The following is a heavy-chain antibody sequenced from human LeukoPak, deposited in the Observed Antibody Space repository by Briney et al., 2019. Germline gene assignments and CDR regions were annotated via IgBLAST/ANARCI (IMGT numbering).Heavy chain of an antibody. Sequence: PSETLSLTCAVYGGSFSGDYWSWIRQPPGKGLEGMVEINHSGSTNYYPSLKSRGTITVETSKNQFSLKLSSVPAADTAVYYCARVCDILTGYYYRIDAFDIWGQGTMVTVSS. D-gene: IGHD3-9*01. CDR3: ARVCDILTGYYYRIDAFDI. J-gene: IGHJ3*02. CDR2: INHSGST. CDR1: GGSFSGDY. V-gene: IGHV4-34*01.